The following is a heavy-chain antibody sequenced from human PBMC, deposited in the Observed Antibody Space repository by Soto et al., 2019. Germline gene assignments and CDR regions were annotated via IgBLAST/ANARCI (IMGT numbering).Heavy chain of an antibody. V-gene: IGHV3-15*01. CDR3: TTDPPYCSSTSCHYFDY. CDR2: IKSKTDGGTT. J-gene: IGHJ4*02. CDR1: GFTFSNAW. Sequence: GGSLRLSCAASGFTFSNAWMSWVRQAPGKGLEWVGRIKSKTDGGTTDYAAPVKGRFTISRDDSKNTLYLQMNSLKTEDTAVYYCTTDPPYCSSTSCHYFDYWGQGTLVTVS. D-gene: IGHD2-2*01.